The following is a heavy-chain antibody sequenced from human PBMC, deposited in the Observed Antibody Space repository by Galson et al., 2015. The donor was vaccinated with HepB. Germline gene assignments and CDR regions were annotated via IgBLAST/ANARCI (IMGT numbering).Heavy chain of an antibody. J-gene: IGHJ4*02. D-gene: IGHD1-14*01. V-gene: IGHV3-23*01. CDR3: ARTSQCDY. CDR2: MSPTGGST. CDR1: GFTFSNNA. Sequence: SLRLSCAASGFTFSNNAMNWVRRAPGKGLEWVSAMSPTGGSTYYTDSVKGRFTISRDNSKNMLYLQMNSLRAEDTAVYYCARTSQCDYWGQGTLVTVSS.